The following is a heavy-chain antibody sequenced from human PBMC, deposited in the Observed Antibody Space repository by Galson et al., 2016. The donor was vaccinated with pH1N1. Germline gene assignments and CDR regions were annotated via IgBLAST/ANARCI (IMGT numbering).Heavy chain of an antibody. CDR3: AHTGFGEFLGYFDY. Sequence: PALVKPTQTLTLTCTFSGFSLSTSGVGVGWIRQPPGKALEWLVLIYWDDDKRYGPSLKSRLTLTKDTSKNQVVLIMTNMDPVDTATYYCAHTGFGEFLGYFDYWGQGTLVTVSS. CDR2: IYWDDDK. D-gene: IGHD3-10*01. J-gene: IGHJ4*02. CDR1: GFSLSTSGVG. V-gene: IGHV2-5*05.